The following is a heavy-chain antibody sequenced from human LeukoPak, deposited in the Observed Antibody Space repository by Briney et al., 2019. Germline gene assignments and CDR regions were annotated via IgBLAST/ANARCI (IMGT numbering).Heavy chain of an antibody. J-gene: IGHJ5*02. V-gene: IGHV4-34*01. CDR1: GWSFNDYY. CDR3: ARGQVPAARGYNWFDP. Sequence: SETLSLTCAVYGWSFNDYYWNWIRQPPGKGLEWIGEINARGDTNYNPPLKSRVTISVDTSKKRFSLRLTSMIAADTALYYCARGQVPAARGYNWFDPWGQGTLVTVSS. CDR2: INARGDT. D-gene: IGHD2-2*01.